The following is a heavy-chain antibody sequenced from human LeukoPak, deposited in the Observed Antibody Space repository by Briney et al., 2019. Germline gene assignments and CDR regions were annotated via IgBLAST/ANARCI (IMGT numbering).Heavy chain of an antibody. CDR2: IYTSGST. CDR1: GGSISSYY. J-gene: IGHJ4*02. D-gene: IGHD6-6*01. Sequence: SETLSLTCTVSGGSISSYYWSWIRQPPGKGLEWIGYIYTSGSTNYNPSLKSRVTISVDTSKNQFSLKLSSVTAADTAVYYCARHDSSSSGYFDPWGQGTLVTVSS. CDR3: ARHDSSSSGYFDP. V-gene: IGHV4-4*09.